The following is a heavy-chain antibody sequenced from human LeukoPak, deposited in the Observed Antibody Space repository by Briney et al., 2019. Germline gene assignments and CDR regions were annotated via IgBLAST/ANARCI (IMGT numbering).Heavy chain of an antibody. V-gene: IGHV1-69*04. Sequence: ASVKVSCKASGGTFSSYAISWVRQAPGQGLEWMGRIIPILGIANYAQKFQGRVTTTADKSTSTAYMELSSLRSEDTAVYYCARAGGSWYFDLWGRGTLVTVSA. CDR3: ARAGGSWYFDL. D-gene: IGHD3-10*01. CDR1: GGTFSSYA. CDR2: IIPILGIA. J-gene: IGHJ2*01.